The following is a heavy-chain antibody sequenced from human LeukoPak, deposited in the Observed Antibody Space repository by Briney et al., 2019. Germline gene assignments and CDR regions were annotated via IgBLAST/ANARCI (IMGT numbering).Heavy chain of an antibody. D-gene: IGHD2-2*01. CDR3: AKARWDIIIVPSSYYFDY. V-gene: IGHV3-33*06. CDR2: IWYDGSNK. Sequence: PGGSLRLSCAASGFTFSSYGMHWVRQAPGKGLEWVAVIWYDGSNKYYADPVKGRFTISRGNSKNTLYLQMNSLRAEDTAVYYCAKARWDIIIVPSSYYFDYWGQGTLVTVSS. CDR1: GFTFSSYG. J-gene: IGHJ4*02.